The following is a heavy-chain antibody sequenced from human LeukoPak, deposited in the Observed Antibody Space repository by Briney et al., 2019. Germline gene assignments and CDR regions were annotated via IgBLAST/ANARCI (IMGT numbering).Heavy chain of an antibody. CDR3: ARDRGSSWYLGWFDP. CDR1: GYTFTNYA. V-gene: IGHV1-2*02. D-gene: IGHD6-13*01. Sequence: GASVEVSCKASGYTFTNYAISWVRQAPGQGLEWMGWINPNSGGTNYAQKFQGRVTMTRDTSISTAYMELSRLRSDDTAVYYCARDRGSSWYLGWFDPWGQGTLVTVSS. CDR2: INPNSGGT. J-gene: IGHJ5*02.